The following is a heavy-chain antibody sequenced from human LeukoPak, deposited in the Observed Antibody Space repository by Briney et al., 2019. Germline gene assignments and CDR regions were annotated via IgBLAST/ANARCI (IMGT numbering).Heavy chain of an antibody. D-gene: IGHD3-10*01. CDR1: GFSFSKAW. V-gene: IGHV3-15*01. CDR3: TTLLWFGELASGY. Sequence: GSLRLSCAASGFSFSKAWMSWVRQAPGEGLEWVGRIKSKTDGGTTDYAAPVKGRFTISRDDSKNTLFLQMNSLKTEDTAVYYCTTLLWFGELASGYWGQGTLVTVSS. J-gene: IGHJ4*02. CDR2: IKSKTDGGTT.